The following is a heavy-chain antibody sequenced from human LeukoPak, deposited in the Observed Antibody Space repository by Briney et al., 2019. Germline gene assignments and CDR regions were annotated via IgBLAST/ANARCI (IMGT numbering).Heavy chain of an antibody. CDR3: AKDIYYGSGSFPDY. CDR2: ISYDGSNK. J-gene: IGHJ4*02. Sequence: GGSLRLSCAASGFTLSSYGMHCVRQTPGKGLEWVAVISYDGSNKYYADSVQGRFTISRDNSKNTLYLQMNSLRPEDAAVYYCAKDIYYGSGSFPDYWGQGALVTVSS. CDR1: GFTLSSYG. V-gene: IGHV3-30*18. D-gene: IGHD3-10*01.